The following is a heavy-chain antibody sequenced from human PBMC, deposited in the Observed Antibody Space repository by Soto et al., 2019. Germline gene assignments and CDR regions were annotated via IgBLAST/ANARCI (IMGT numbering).Heavy chain of an antibody. CDR1: GFTVSSKY. J-gene: IGHJ5*02. CDR3: ARELPPDL. CDR2: IWSAGLT. V-gene: IGHV3-53*01. Sequence: ESGGGLIQPGGSLRLSCAASGFTVSSKYMTWVRQAPGKGLEWVSIIWSAGLTYYADSVKGRLTISRDNSKNTLYLQMNSLRAEDSALYYCARELPPDLWGQGTLVTVSS.